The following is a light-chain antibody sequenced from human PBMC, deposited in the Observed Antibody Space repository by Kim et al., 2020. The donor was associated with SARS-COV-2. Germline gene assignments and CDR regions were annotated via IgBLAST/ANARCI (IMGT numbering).Light chain of an antibody. J-gene: IGKJ2*03. Sequence: PGERATLSGRASQSVSSSYLAWYQQKPGQAPRLLIYGASSRATGIPDRFSGSGSGTDFTLTISRLEPEDFAVYYCQQYGSSPSYSFGQGTKLEI. CDR3: QQYGSSPSYS. CDR1: QSVSSSY. CDR2: GAS. V-gene: IGKV3-20*01.